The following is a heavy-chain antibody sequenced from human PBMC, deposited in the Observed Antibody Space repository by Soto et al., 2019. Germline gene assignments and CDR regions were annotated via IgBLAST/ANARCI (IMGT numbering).Heavy chain of an antibody. CDR2: ISSSDNII. CDR3: ARDLGYYDSSGYFDY. Sequence: GGSLRLSCAAYGFTFSDYYMSWISQAPGKGLEWVGYISSSDNIIYYAYSVKRRFTISRDNAKNSLYLQMNSLRAEDTAVYYCARDLGYYDSSGYFDYWGQGTLVTVSS. J-gene: IGHJ4*02. V-gene: IGHV3-11*01. D-gene: IGHD3-22*01. CDR1: GFTFSDYY.